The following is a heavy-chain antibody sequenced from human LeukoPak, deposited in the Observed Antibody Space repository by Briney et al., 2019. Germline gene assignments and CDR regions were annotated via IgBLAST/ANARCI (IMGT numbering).Heavy chain of an antibody. CDR2: IYTSGST. V-gene: IGHV4-4*07. CDR1: GGSISSYY. CDR3: ARDRAGGGYVSPSSYYYYMDV. J-gene: IGHJ6*03. Sequence: PSETLSLTCTVSGGSISSYYWSWIRQPAGKGLEWIGRIYTSGSTNYNPSLKSRVTMSVDTSKNQLSLKLSSVTAADTAVYYCARDRAGGGYVSPSSYYYYMDVWGKGTTVTVSS. D-gene: IGHD2-15*01.